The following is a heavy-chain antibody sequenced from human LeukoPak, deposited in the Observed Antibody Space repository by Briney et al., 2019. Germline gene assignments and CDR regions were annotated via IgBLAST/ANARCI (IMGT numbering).Heavy chain of an antibody. CDR2: ISAYNGNT. Sequence: ASVKVSCKASGYTFTSYGISWVRQAPGQGLEWMGWISAYNGNTNYAQKLQGRVTMTTDTSTSTAYMELRSLRSDDTAVYYCARIDYGDYWGRNDWFDPWGQGTLVTVPS. CDR1: GYTFTSYG. V-gene: IGHV1-18*01. D-gene: IGHD4-17*01. CDR3: ARIDYGDYWGRNDWFDP. J-gene: IGHJ5*02.